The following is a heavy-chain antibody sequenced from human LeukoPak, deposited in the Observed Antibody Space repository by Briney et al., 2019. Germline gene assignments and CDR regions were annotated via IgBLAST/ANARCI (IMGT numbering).Heavy chain of an antibody. V-gene: IGHV3-15*01. CDR2: IKSKTDGGTT. Sequence: PGGSLRLSCVASGFTFNNAWMSWVRQAPGKGLEWVGRIKSKTDGGTTDYAAPVKGRFTISRDDSKNTLYLQINSLKTEDTAVYYCTTYMFGGLQVAYWGQGTLVTVSS. CDR3: TTYMFGGLQVAY. J-gene: IGHJ4*02. CDR1: GFTFNNAW. D-gene: IGHD3-16*01.